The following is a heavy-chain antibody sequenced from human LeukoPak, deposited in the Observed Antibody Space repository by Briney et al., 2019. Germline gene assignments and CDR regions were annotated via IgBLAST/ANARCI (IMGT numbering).Heavy chain of an antibody. Sequence: GGSLRLSCAASGFTFSSYEMNWVRQAPGKGLEWVSYISSSGSTIYYADSVKGRFTISRDNAKNSLYLQMNSLRAEDTAVYYCARSGMDCSSTSCYLDAFDIWGQGTMVTVSS. D-gene: IGHD2-2*01. J-gene: IGHJ3*02. CDR2: ISSSGSTI. CDR1: GFTFSSYE. CDR3: ARSGMDCSSTSCYLDAFDI. V-gene: IGHV3-48*03.